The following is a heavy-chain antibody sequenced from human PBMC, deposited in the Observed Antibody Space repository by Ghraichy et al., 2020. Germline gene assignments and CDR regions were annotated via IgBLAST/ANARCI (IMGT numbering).Heavy chain of an antibody. Sequence: SETLSLTCTVSGDSLSSNYWSWIRQPPGKGLEWIGYLSYTGNTDYSPSLKSRATISKDTSKSQFSLKLNSVTAADTAVYYCARLGGSYYEFDYWGQGTLVTVSS. D-gene: IGHD1-26*01. CDR2: LSYTGNT. CDR1: GDSLSSNY. J-gene: IGHJ4*02. CDR3: ARLGGSYYEFDY. V-gene: IGHV4-59*08.